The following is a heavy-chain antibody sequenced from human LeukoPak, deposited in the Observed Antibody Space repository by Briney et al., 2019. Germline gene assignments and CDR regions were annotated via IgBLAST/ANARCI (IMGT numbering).Heavy chain of an antibody. CDR1: GFTFSSYG. D-gene: IGHD1-7*01. Sequence: PGGSLRLSCVASGFTFSSYGMHWVRQAPGKGLEWVAVMWSDGSNKYYADSVKGRFPISRDNSKNALYLQMNSLRAEDTAVYYCARDYEARGNYAFYWGRGSRVTVSS. CDR3: ARDYEARGNYAFY. J-gene: IGHJ4*02. CDR2: MWSDGSNK. V-gene: IGHV3-33*08.